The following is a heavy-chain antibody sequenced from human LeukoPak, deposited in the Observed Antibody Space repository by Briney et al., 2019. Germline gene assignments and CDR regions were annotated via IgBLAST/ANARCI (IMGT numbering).Heavy chain of an antibody. J-gene: IGHJ4*02. CDR3: AREVNYYDSSGYYCDY. Sequence: ASVKVPCKASGYTFTGYYMHWVRHAPGQGLEWMGWINPNSGGTNYAQKFQGRVTMTRDTSISTAYMELSRLRSDDTAVYYCAREVNYYDSSGYYCDYWGQGTLVTVSS. D-gene: IGHD3-22*01. CDR1: GYTFTGYY. V-gene: IGHV1-2*02. CDR2: INPNSGGT.